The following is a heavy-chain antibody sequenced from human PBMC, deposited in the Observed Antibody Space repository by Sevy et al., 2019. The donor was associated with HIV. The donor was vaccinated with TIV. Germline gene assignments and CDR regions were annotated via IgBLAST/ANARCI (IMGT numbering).Heavy chain of an antibody. CDR1: GFTFSNHA. V-gene: IGHV3-30*02. D-gene: IGHD2-8*02. CDR2: IRYDGSNE. J-gene: IGHJ3*02. Sequence: GGSLRLSCAASGFTFSNHAMHWVRQAPGKGLEWVAFIRYDGSNEYYADSVKGRLTISRDNSKNKRYLQMNSLRPEDTAVYYCAKDRKVLLVVYAIPFDVFDIWGQGTMVTVSS. CDR3: AKDRKVLLVVYAIPFDVFDI.